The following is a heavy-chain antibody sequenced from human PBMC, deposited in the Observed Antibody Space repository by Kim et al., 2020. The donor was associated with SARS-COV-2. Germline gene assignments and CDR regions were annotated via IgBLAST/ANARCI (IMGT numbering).Heavy chain of an antibody. Sequence: SGPTLVNPTQTLTLTCTFSGFSLSTSGVGVGWIRQPPGKALEWLALIYWDDDKRYSPSLKSRLTITKDTSKNQVVLTMTNMDPVDTATYYCAQVTHPTYYREYYFDYWGQGTLVTVSS. CDR2: IYWDDDK. CDR3: AQVTHPTYYREYYFDY. V-gene: IGHV2-5*02. J-gene: IGHJ4*01. CDR1: GFSLSTSGVG. D-gene: IGHD3-22*01.